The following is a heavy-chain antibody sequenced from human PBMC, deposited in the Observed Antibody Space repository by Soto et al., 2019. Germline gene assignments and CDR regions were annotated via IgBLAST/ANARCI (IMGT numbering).Heavy chain of an antibody. V-gene: IGHV3-21*01. CDR3: AREDGIAGETSAFDY. D-gene: IGHD1-26*01. CDR1: VFMFSTYV. CDR2: INGRSNYK. Sequence: PWWSVRLSCSTSVFMFSTYVMNWFRQAPGRGLEWVSSINGRSNYKYYANSVRGRFTISRDNAKNSLFLQMSSLTAEDTAVYYCAREDGIAGETSAFDYWGHGTLVTVSS. J-gene: IGHJ4*01.